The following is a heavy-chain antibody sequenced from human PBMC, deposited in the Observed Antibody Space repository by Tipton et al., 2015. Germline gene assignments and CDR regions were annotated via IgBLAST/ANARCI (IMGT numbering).Heavy chain of an antibody. CDR1: GFNFDDYA. J-gene: IGHJ4*02. CDR2: ISWNSISI. D-gene: IGHD5-24*01. CDR3: GKDDGYNYGGTIEH. Sequence: SLRLSCVASGFNFDDYAMYWVRQPPGKGLEWVSGISWNSISIGYADSAKGRFTISRDNVKKSLYLEMNSLRADDTALYYCGKDDGYNYGGTIEHWGQGTLVTVSS. V-gene: IGHV3-9*01.